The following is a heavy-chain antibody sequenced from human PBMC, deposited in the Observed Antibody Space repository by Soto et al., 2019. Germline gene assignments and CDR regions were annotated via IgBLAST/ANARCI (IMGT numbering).Heavy chain of an antibody. Sequence: SCKASGYTFTSYAMHWVRQAPGKGLEWVAVISYDGSNKYYADSVKGRFTISRDNSKNTLYLQMNSLRAEDTAVYYCAKEVDIVATNWFDPWGQGTLVTVSS. V-gene: IGHV3-30*04. J-gene: IGHJ5*02. D-gene: IGHD5-12*01. CDR1: GYTFTSYA. CDR2: ISYDGSNK. CDR3: AKEVDIVATNWFDP.